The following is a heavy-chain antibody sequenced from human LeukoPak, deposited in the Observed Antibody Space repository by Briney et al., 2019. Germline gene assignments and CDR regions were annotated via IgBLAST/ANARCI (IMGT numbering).Heavy chain of an antibody. D-gene: IGHD2-8*02. Sequence: GGSLRLSCAASGFPFSSLAMGWVCQAPGKGLEWGSVISDSGGTTYYADSVKGRFTISRDNSRNTLYMQMNSLRAEDTAVYYCARASHGTGDQWGQGTLVAVSS. J-gene: IGHJ4*02. CDR3: ARASHGTGDQ. CDR2: ISDSGGTT. CDR1: GFPFSSLA. V-gene: IGHV3-23*01.